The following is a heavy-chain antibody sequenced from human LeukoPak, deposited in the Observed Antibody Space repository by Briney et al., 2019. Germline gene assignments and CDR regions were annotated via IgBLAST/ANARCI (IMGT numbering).Heavy chain of an antibody. CDR2: IYTSGST. V-gene: IGHV4-61*02. CDR3: ARASALAGDY. J-gene: IGHJ4*02. D-gene: IGHD6-19*01. CDR1: GGSISSGSYY. Sequence: PSETLSLTCTVSGGSISSGSYYWTWFRQPAGKGLEWIGRIYTSGSTNYNPSLKSRVTISVDTSKNQFSLKLSSVTAADTAVYYCARASALAGDYWGQGTLVTVSS.